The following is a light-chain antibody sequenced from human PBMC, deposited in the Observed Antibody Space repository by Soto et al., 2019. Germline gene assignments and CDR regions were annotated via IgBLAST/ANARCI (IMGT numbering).Light chain of an antibody. CDR1: SSDVGSYNL. Sequence: QSVLTQPASVSGSPGQSITISCTGTSSDVGSYNLVSWYQHHPGKAPKLMIHEVSNRPSGVSNRFSGSKSGNTASLTISGLQAEDEADYYCSSYTSSRAYVFGIGTKVTVL. CDR3: SSYTSSRAYV. CDR2: EVS. J-gene: IGLJ1*01. V-gene: IGLV2-14*02.